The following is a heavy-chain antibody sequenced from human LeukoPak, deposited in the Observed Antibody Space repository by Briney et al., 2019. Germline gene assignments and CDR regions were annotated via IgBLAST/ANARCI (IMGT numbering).Heavy chain of an antibody. Sequence: GASVRVSYKASGYTFTVYYMHWVRQAPGQGREWMGWISPNSGGTNYAQNFQGRVTMTRDTSISTAYMELSRLRSDDTAVYYCAREYYDSSGYYSYYFDYWGQGTLVTVSS. D-gene: IGHD3-22*01. J-gene: IGHJ4*02. CDR3: AREYYDSSGYYSYYFDY. V-gene: IGHV1-2*02. CDR2: ISPNSGGT. CDR1: GYTFTVYY.